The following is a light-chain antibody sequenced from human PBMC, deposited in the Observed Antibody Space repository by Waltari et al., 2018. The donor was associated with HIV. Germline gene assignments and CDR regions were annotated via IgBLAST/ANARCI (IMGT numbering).Light chain of an antibody. V-gene: IGLV1-44*01. CDR3: AAWDDSLNGQV. J-gene: IGLJ3*02. Sequence: QAVLTQPLSVSGTPGRGVTIAWSGSRSNIGTNIVHWYQQFPGTAPKLLMYSNNPRPSGVPDRFSGSKSGTSASLAISGLQSEDEADYYCAAWDDSLNGQVFGGGTKLTVL. CDR2: SNN. CDR1: RSNIGTNI.